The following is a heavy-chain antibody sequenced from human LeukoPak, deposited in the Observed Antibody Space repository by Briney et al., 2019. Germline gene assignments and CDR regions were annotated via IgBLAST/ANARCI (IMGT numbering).Heavy chain of an antibody. CDR3: ARTYSSSWYGMFDY. D-gene: IGHD6-13*01. Sequence: ASVKVSRKASGYTFTGYYMHWVRQAPGQGLEWMGWINPNSGGTNYAQKFQGRVTMTRDTSISTAYMELSRLRSDDTAVYYCARTYSSSWYGMFDYWGQGTLVTVSS. CDR1: GYTFTGYY. J-gene: IGHJ4*02. CDR2: INPNSGGT. V-gene: IGHV1-2*02.